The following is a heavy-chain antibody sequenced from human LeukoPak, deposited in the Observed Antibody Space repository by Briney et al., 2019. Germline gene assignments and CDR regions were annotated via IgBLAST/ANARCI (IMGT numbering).Heavy chain of an antibody. D-gene: IGHD1-14*01. Sequence: ASVKVSCKASGYTFTSHYIHWVRQAPGQGLEWMGIINADGGSTGYAQKVQGRVTLSRDTSTSTVYMELNSLRSEDTAVYYCVRGTGTSFGYFDYWGQGTLVTVSS. V-gene: IGHV1-46*01. J-gene: IGHJ4*02. CDR2: INADGGST. CDR1: GYTFTSHY. CDR3: VRGTGTSFGYFDY.